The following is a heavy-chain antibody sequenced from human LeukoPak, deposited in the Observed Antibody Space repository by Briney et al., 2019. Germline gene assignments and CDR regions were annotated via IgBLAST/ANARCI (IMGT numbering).Heavy chain of an antibody. CDR2: ISSSSSYI. Sequence: GGSLRLSCAASGFTFSSYSMNWVRQAPGKGLEWVSSISSSSSYIYYADSVKGRFTISRDNAKNSLYLQMNSLRAEDTAVYYCARFLYCSGGSCYSGFDYWGQGTLVTVSS. V-gene: IGHV3-21*01. CDR1: GFTFSSYS. CDR3: ARFLYCSGGSCYSGFDY. J-gene: IGHJ4*02. D-gene: IGHD2-15*01.